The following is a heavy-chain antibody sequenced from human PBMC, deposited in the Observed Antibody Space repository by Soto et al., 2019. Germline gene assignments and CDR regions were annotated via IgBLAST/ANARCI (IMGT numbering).Heavy chain of an antibody. Sequence: QVQLVQSGAEVKEPGDSVRVSCEASGYTFTAYYIHWVRQAPGQGLEWMGWINPKVGDTTYAQDFQGRLTLTSDMSISTVYMDLSRLTSDDTAIYYCARNMDYYYGPGSGNGHGVWGQGTTVNVFS. J-gene: IGHJ6*02. D-gene: IGHD3-10*01. CDR2: INPKVGDT. CDR1: GYTFTAYY. CDR3: ARNMDYYYGPGSGNGHGV. V-gene: IGHV1-2*02.